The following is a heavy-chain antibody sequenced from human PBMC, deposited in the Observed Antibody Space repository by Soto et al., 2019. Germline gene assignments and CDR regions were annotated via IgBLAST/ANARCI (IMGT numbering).Heavy chain of an antibody. Sequence: QVQLQESGPGLVKPSETLSLTCTVSGGSITPYYWSWIRQPPGKRLEWIGYISSSGFTNYNPSLNSRVTISVDTSKNQFFLKLSSVTAAGTAVYYCVRDCYSSSCFDLWGQGTLVTVSS. CDR1: GGSITPYY. D-gene: IGHD6-13*01. V-gene: IGHV4-59*12. CDR2: ISSSGFT. CDR3: VRDCYSSSCFDL. J-gene: IGHJ4*02.